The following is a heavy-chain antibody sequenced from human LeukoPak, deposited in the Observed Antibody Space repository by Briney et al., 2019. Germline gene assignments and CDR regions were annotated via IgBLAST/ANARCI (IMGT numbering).Heavy chain of an antibody. CDR3: AKDQQWLVRGYFDL. V-gene: IGHV3-9*01. Sequence: GGSLRLSCAASGFTFDDYAMHWVRQAPGKGLEWVSGISWNSGSIGYADSVKGRFTISRDNAKNSLYLQMNSLRAEDTALYYCAKDQQWLVRGYFDLWGRGTLATVSS. CDR2: ISWNSGSI. D-gene: IGHD6-19*01. CDR1: GFTFDDYA. J-gene: IGHJ2*01.